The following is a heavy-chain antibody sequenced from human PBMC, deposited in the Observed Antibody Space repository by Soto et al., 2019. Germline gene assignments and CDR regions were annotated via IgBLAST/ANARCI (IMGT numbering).Heavy chain of an antibody. CDR3: ARFGGAALSHNWFAL. D-gene: IGHD3-16*01. Sequence: PGESLKICCKGSGYSFTSYWIGWMRQMPGKGLEWMGIIYPDHSQTIYSPSLQGQVTMSADKSINTAYLQWSSLKASDSAMYYCARFGGAALSHNWFALWGQGTLVTVSS. V-gene: IGHV5-51*01. J-gene: IGHJ5*02. CDR1: GYSFTSYW. CDR2: IYPDHSQT.